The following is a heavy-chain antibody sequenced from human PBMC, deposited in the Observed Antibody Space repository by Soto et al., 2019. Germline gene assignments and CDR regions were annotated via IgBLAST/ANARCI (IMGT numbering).Heavy chain of an antibody. V-gene: IGHV1-69*01. CDR3: VLGTTSRYYYGMDV. D-gene: IGHD1-1*01. CDR1: GGTFRNYA. J-gene: IGHJ6*02. Sequence: VQLVQSGSDVKKLGSSVKVSCKASGGTFRNYAISWVRQAPGQGLEWMGGIIPVFGRRNYGQKFQGRVTITADESTSTANMEVSRLRSEDTAVYYCVLGTTSRYYYGMDVWGPGTTVAASS. CDR2: IIPVFGRR.